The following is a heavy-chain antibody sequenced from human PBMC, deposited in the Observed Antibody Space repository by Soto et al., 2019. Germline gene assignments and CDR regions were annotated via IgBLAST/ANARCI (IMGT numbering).Heavy chain of an antibody. J-gene: IGHJ6*02. CDR1: GYGFTSYW. D-gene: IGHD2-2*01. CDR2: IDPSDSYT. Sequence: PGESLKISCKGSGYGFTSYWISWVRQMPGKGLEWMGRIDPSDSYTNYSPSFQGHVTISADKSISTAYLQWSSLKASDTAMYYCARLAPIVVVPAAIDYYYGMDVWGQGTTVTVSS. V-gene: IGHV5-10-1*01. CDR3: ARLAPIVVVPAAIDYYYGMDV.